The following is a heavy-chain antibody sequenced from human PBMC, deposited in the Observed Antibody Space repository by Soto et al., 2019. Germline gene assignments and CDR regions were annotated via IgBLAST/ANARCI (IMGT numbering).Heavy chain of an antibody. D-gene: IGHD1-1*01. CDR2: TYYRSKWYI. CDR1: GDSDSSNSAA. Sequence: QVQLPQSVRGLVKPSQTLSLTCDISGDSDSSNSAAWNWIRQTPSRGLEWLGRTYYRSKWYINYAVSVKSRITVIPDTSKNQFSLQLNSVTPEDTAVYYCARGSWDDVTGHYYMDVWGKGTTVTVSS. CDR3: ARGSWDDVTGHYYMDV. V-gene: IGHV6-1*01. J-gene: IGHJ6*03.